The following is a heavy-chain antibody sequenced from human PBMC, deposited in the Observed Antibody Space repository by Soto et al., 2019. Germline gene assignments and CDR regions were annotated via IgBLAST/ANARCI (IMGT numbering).Heavy chain of an antibody. V-gene: IGHV1-3*01. Sequence: QVQLVQSGAEVKKPGASVKCSCKASGYTFTNYAMHWVRQAPGQRLEWMGWINAGNGNTKYSQKFQGRVTITRDTSASTAYMDLSSLRSEDTAVYYCARGPGGPDGPGDYWGQGTLVTVSS. CDR1: GYTFTNYA. J-gene: IGHJ4*02. CDR3: ARGPGGPDGPGDY. D-gene: IGHD2-15*01. CDR2: INAGNGNT.